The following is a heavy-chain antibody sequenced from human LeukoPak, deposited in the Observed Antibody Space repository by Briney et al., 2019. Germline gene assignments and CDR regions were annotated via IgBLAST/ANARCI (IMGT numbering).Heavy chain of an antibody. Sequence: QPGRSLRLSCAASGFTFSSYGMHWVRQAPGKGLEWVAVIWYDGSNKYYADSVKGLFTISRDNSKNTLYLQMNSLRAEDTAVYYCARAGYSSGWYDYWGQGTLVTVSS. J-gene: IGHJ4*02. V-gene: IGHV3-33*01. D-gene: IGHD6-19*01. CDR2: IWYDGSNK. CDR1: GFTFSSYG. CDR3: ARAGYSSGWYDY.